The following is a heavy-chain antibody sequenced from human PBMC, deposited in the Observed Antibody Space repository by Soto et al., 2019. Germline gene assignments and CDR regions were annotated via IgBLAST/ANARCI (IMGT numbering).Heavy chain of an antibody. D-gene: IGHD2-2*01. CDR1: GGTFSSYT. CDR3: ARSPHCSSTSCYANAFDI. CDR2: IIPILGIA. Sequence: ASVKVSCKASGGTFSSYTISWVRQAPGQGLEWMGRIIPILGIANYAQKFQGRVTITADKSTSTAYMELSSLRSEDTAVYYCARSPHCSSTSCYANAFDIWGQGTMVTVSS. V-gene: IGHV1-69*02. J-gene: IGHJ3*02.